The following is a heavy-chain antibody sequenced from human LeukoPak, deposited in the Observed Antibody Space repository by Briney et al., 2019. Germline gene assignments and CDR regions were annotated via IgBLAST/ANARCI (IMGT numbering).Heavy chain of an antibody. J-gene: IGHJ4*02. Sequence: PGGSLRLSCAASGFTFSSNYMSWVRQVPGKGLEWVSIIYAGGRTYFPDSVKGRFTISRDNSQNMLYLQLNSLRAEDTAVYYCAKLYNGSHYSWGQGTLVTVSS. CDR1: GFTFSSNY. CDR2: IYAGGRT. CDR3: AKLYNGSHYS. V-gene: IGHV3-53*01. D-gene: IGHD1-26*01.